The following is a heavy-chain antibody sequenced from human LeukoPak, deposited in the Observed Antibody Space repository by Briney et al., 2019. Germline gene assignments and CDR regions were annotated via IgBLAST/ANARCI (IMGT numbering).Heavy chain of an antibody. CDR3: AKDILQGSGYSHWFDP. D-gene: IGHD4-23*01. Sequence: GGSLRLSCAASGFTFDDYAMHWVRQAPGKGLEWFSLISGDGGSTYYADSVKGRFTISRDNSKNSLYLQMNSLRTEDTALYYCAKDILQGSGYSHWFDPWGQGTLVTVSS. V-gene: IGHV3-43*02. CDR2: ISGDGGST. CDR1: GFTFDDYA. J-gene: IGHJ5*02.